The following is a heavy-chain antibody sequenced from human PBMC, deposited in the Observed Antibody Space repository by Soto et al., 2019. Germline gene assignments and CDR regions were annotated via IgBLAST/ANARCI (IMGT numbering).Heavy chain of an antibody. J-gene: IGHJ6*02. V-gene: IGHV3-9*01. CDR1: GFSFDEYA. D-gene: IGHD2-2*01. CDR2: ISWNSGSI. CDR3: AKLGYCARTTCYEYYYYGMDV. Sequence: EVQLVESGGGLVQPGRSLRLSCAASGFSFDEYAMHWVRQGPGKGLEWVASISWNSGSIGYADSVKGRFTISRDNAMNSLYLQMNSLRAEDTALYYCAKLGYCARTTCYEYYYYGMDVWGQGTTVTVSS.